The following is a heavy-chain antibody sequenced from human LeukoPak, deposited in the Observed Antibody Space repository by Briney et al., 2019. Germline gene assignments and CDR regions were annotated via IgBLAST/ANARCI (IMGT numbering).Heavy chain of an antibody. CDR2: SHPEDGGL. D-gene: IGHD3-22*01. CDR3: AAVRTSPQHFYDNTPSRNPFDY. V-gene: IGHV1-24*01. CDR1: GHTLTQLS. Sequence: VASVRVSCKVCGHTLTQLSIHWVRQAPGKGREWMGESHPEDGGLNLAQNFQDRISMTADTSIDTAYLALTSLTSDDTAVYFCAAVRTSPQHFYDNTPSRNPFDYWGQGTLLTVSS. J-gene: IGHJ4*02.